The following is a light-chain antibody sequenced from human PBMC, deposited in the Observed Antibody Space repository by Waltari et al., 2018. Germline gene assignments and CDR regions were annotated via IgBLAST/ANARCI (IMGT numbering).Light chain of an antibody. CDR2: DVR. CDR1: SSDVGTYNY. J-gene: IGLJ3*02. Sequence: QSALTQPASVSGSPGQSITISCTGTSSDVGTYNYVSWYQLHPGKAPTLILYDVRQRPSGVSSRFSGSKSGNTASLAISGLQAEDEADYYCSAYTRSITYVMFGGGTKLTVL. CDR3: SAYTRSITYVM. V-gene: IGLV2-14*03.